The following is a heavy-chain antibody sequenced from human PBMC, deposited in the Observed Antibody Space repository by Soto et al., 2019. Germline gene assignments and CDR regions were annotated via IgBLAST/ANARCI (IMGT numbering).Heavy chain of an antibody. CDR3: ARDRSDV. J-gene: IGHJ4*02. V-gene: IGHV3-30-3*01. CDR2: ISFDGNNG. CDR1: GFTLSSYA. Sequence: QVQLVESGGGVVRPGRSLRLSCAASGFTLSSYAMYWVRQAPGKGLEWVAFISFDGNNGYADSVKGRFTISRDNSKTTVYLQMNSLRGEDTAVYYCARDRSDVWGQGTLVTVSS.